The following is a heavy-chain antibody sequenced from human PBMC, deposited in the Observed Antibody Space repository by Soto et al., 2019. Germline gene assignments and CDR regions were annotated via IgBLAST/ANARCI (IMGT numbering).Heavy chain of an antibody. CDR2: IYYSGST. Sequence: SETLSLTCTVSGGSISSYYWSWIRRPPGKGLEWIGYIYYSGSTNYNPSLKSRVTISVDTSKNQFSLKLSSVTAADTAVYYCARTLDYGHMDVWGKGTTVTVSS. D-gene: IGHD3-16*01. CDR3: ARTLDYGHMDV. CDR1: GGSISSYY. V-gene: IGHV4-59*01. J-gene: IGHJ6*03.